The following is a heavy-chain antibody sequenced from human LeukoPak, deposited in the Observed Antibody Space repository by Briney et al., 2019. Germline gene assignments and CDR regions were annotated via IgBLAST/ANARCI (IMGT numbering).Heavy chain of an antibody. V-gene: IGHV1-3*01. D-gene: IGHD2-2*01. CDR2: INAGNGST. Sequence: GASVKVSCKASGYTFTSYAMHWVRQAPGQRLEWMGWINAGNGSTKYSQKFQGRVTITRDTSASTAYMELSSLRSGDTAVYYCARVLSSPSSEYFQHWGQGTLVTVSS. CDR3: ARVLSSPSSEYFQH. J-gene: IGHJ1*01. CDR1: GYTFTSYA.